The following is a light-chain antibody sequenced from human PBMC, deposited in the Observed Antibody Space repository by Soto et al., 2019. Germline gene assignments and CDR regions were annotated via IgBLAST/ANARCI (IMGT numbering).Light chain of an antibody. CDR2: DAS. CDR3: QQYDILPIT. J-gene: IGKJ5*01. CDR1: QTISTW. Sequence: DIKMTQSPSTLSASVGDRVSITCRASQTISTWVAWYQHKPGKAPKLLIYDASSLQRGVPSRFSGSGSGTHFTFTISSLQTEDIGTYYCQQYDILPITFGRGTRLEIK. V-gene: IGKV1-5*01.